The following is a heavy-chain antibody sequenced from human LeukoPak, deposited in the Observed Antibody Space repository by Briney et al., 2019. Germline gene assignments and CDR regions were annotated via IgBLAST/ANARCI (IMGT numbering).Heavy chain of an antibody. CDR1: GLSFISYG. CDR3: AKRPSDYGDYVTYFDY. V-gene: IGHV3-30*18. Sequence: GGSLRISCPASGLSFISYGMHWVGQAPGKGLHWVGVISDDGRNKKYADSVKGRFTISRDNSKDTLYLQMNSLRDEDTAVYYCAKRPSDYGDYVTYFDYWGQGTLVTVSS. J-gene: IGHJ4*02. D-gene: IGHD4-17*01. CDR2: ISDDGRNK.